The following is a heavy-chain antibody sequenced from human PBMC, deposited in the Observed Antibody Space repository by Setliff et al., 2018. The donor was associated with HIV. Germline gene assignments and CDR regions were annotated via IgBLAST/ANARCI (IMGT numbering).Heavy chain of an antibody. CDR2: INYSGTT. D-gene: IGHD2-15*01. V-gene: IGHV4-34*01. CDR1: GGSFSGNY. Sequence: SLTCAIYGGSFSGNYWSWIRQPPGKGLEWIGEINYSGTTNHNPFLKSRVTISVDTSKKQFSLKLNSVTAADSAIYYCAATYCRGGGRDCPQMYDYWGQGTLVTVSS. J-gene: IGHJ4*02. CDR3: AATYCRGGGRDCPQMYDY.